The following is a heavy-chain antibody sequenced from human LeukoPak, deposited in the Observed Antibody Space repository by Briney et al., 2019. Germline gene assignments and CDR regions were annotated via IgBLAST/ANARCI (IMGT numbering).Heavy chain of an antibody. D-gene: IGHD3-3*01. CDR3: AKWAYCDFWSGHYKSHFDS. CDR2: IRDSGNGT. V-gene: IGHV3-23*01. CDR1: GFTFKNYA. J-gene: IGHJ4*02. Sequence: GGSLRLSCVVSGFTFKNYAMSWVRQAPGKGLECVSSIRDSGNGTDYADSVKGRFTVSRDNSKNTLCLHMNTLSAEDTAVYYCAKWAYCDFWSGHYKSHFDSWGQGTLVTVSP.